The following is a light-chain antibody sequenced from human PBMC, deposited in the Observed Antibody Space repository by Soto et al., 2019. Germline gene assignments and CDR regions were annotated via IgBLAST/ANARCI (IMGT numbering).Light chain of an antibody. CDR3: QQYGSSQS. V-gene: IGKV3-11*01. Sequence: EIVLTQSPATLSLSPGERATLSCRASQSVSNYLAWYQQKPGQAPRLLIYDASNRATGIPARFSGSGSGTDFTLTISSLEPEDFAVYYCQQYGSSQSFGQGTKVEIK. CDR2: DAS. J-gene: IGKJ1*01. CDR1: QSVSNY.